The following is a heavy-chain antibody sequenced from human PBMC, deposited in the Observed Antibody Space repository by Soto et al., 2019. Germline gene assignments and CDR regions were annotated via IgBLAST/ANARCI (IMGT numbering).Heavy chain of an antibody. CDR3: ATEIEVTTSFDF. V-gene: IGHV3-23*01. Sequence: EVHLMESGGHLVQPGGSLRLSCAASGFTFSSYAMSWVRQAPGKWLEWVSGISTTGDATFYANSVKGRFSISRDNSKNTLYLQMSSFRADDTAVYFCATEIEVTTSFDFWGQGTLVTVSS. CDR1: GFTFSSYA. CDR2: ISTTGDAT. D-gene: IGHD4-17*01. J-gene: IGHJ4*02.